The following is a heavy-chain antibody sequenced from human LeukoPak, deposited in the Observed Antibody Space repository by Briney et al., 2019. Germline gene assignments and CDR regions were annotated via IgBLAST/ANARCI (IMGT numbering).Heavy chain of an antibody. CDR3: ARDSFETDIDY. CDR2: IKEDGSEK. Sequence: PGGSLRLSCAASGFLFSRYWMSWVRQPPGKGLEWVANIKEDGSEKYYVESMKGRFTISRDNVKNSLYLQINSLRAEDTAVYYCARDSFETDIDYWGQGTLVTVSS. V-gene: IGHV3-7*01. D-gene: IGHD1-14*01. J-gene: IGHJ4*02. CDR1: GFLFSRYW.